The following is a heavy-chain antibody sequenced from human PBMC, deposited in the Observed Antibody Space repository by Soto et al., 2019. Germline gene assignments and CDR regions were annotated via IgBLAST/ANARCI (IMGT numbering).Heavy chain of an antibody. CDR3: AKPAGSINYYYYYYMDV. Sequence: GGSLRLSCAASGFTFSSYAMSWVRQAPGKGLEWVSAISGSGGSTYYADSVKGRFTISRDNSKNTLYLQMNSLRAEDTAVYYCAKPAGSINYYYYYYMDVWGKGTTVTVSS. V-gene: IGHV3-23*01. CDR2: ISGSGGST. J-gene: IGHJ6*03. CDR1: GFTFSSYA. D-gene: IGHD3-10*01.